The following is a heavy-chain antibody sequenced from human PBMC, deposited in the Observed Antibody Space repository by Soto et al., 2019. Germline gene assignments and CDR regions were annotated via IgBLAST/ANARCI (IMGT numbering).Heavy chain of an antibody. V-gene: IGHV3-23*01. Sequence: EVQLLESGGGLVQPGGSLRLSCAASGFTFSNYALSWVRQPPGKGLEWVSAIDNRCVGTYYADSVKGRFSISRDDSKSTMYLQMNSLRAEDTAVYYCAIWRLNRTSEIDPWGQGTLVIVSS. CDR2: IDNRCVGT. CDR1: GFTFSNYA. CDR3: AIWRLNRTSEIDP. D-gene: IGHD3-3*01. J-gene: IGHJ5*02.